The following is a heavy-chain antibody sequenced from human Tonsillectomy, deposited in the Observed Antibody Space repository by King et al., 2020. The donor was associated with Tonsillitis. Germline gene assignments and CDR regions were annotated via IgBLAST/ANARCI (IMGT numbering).Heavy chain of an antibody. D-gene: IGHD6-6*01. CDR1: GFTFSSYA. V-gene: IGHV3-23*04. J-gene: IGHJ4*02. CDR3: AKDIAARPYRFDY. CDR2: ISGSGCST. Sequence: VQLVESWGGLVQPGGSLRLSCAASGFTFSSYAMSWVRQAPGKGLEWFAAISGSGCSTYCAGSVKGRFTISRDNSKNTLYLQMNSLRAEDTAVYYCAKDIAARPYRFDYWGQGTLVTVSS.